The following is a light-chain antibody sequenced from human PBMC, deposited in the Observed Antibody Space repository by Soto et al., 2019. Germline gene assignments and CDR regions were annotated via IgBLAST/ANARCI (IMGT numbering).Light chain of an antibody. CDR2: DAS. J-gene: IGKJ2*01. CDR3: QQYESFSPYT. V-gene: IGKV1-5*01. CDR1: QSVSSS. Sequence: DIQMTQSPSTLSAFVGDRVTITCRASQSVSSSLAWYQQIPGKAPKLLIYDASTLESGVPSRFSGSGYGTEFTLTINSLQPGDFATYYCQQYESFSPYTFGQGTRLEI.